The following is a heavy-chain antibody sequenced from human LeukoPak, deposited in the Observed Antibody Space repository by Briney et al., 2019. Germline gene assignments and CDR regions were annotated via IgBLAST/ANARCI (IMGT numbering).Heavy chain of an antibody. CDR3: ARGRYSYGSKYWYFDL. CDR2: IYYTGST. J-gene: IGHJ2*01. D-gene: IGHD5-18*01. Sequence: SETLSLTCTVSGGSISSSSYYWSWIRQPPGKGLEWIGCIYYTGSTNYNPSLKSRGTISLDTSKNQISLKLSSVTAADTAVYYCARGRYSYGSKYWYFDLWGRGTLVTVSS. V-gene: IGHV4-61*01. CDR1: GGSISSSSYY.